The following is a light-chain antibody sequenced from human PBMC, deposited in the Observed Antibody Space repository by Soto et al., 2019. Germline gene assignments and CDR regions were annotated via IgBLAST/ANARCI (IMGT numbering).Light chain of an antibody. CDR3: QQYDNLPLT. V-gene: IGKV1-33*01. CDR1: QDISNY. Sequence: DIEMTQSPSYLSASVGDGVSITCQASQDISNYLNWYQQKPGKATKLLNYDASNLETAPPSKFSGSGSGTDFTFPIRGLPPEDTAPSYCQQYDNLPLTVGGGTTVDSK. J-gene: IGKJ4*01. CDR2: DAS.